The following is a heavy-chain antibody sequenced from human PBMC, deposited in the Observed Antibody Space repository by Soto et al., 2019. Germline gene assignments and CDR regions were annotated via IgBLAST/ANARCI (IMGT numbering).Heavy chain of an antibody. Sequence: EVQLVESGGGLVESGGSLRLSCAVSEFTFTTYWMPWVRQAPGKGLEWVANIKEDGGQKNYLESVRGRFTISRDNAKKSLFLEMSSLRVEDTAVYFCAGGSGWESESWGQGTLVTVSS. CDR3: AGGSGWESES. CDR2: IKEDGGQK. J-gene: IGHJ4*02. CDR1: EFTFTTYW. D-gene: IGHD6-19*01. V-gene: IGHV3-7*05.